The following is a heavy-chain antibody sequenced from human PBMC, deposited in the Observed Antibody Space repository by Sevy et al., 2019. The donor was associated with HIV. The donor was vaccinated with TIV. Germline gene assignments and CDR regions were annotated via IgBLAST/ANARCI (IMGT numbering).Heavy chain of an antibody. D-gene: IGHD3-22*01. V-gene: IGHV3-33*01. CDR1: GFSFSNYG. J-gene: IGHJ4*02. CDR2: IWYDGSSK. CDR3: ARGADYFDSSGANFEY. Sequence: VGSLRLSCAASGFSFSNYGMHWVRQAPGKGLEWVALIWYDGSSKYYADSVKGRLTISRDNSKNTLSLQMDSLRAEDTAVYYCARGADYFDSSGANFEYWGQGTLVTVSS.